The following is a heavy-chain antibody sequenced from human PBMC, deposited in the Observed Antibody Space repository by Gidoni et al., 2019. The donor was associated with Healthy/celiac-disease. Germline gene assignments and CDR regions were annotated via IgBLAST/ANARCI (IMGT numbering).Heavy chain of an antibody. CDR2: NIPVFGTE. J-gene: IGHJ5*02. Sequence: QGQLVQSVAEVKKPGSSVKVSCTASGGTFSSYAISRVRQAPGQGLGWMGGNIPVFGTENYARKSQERVTITSDETTSTAYMELSSLRPEDTAVYYCARYTVRGLKRVDPWGQGTLVTVSS. D-gene: IGHD2-2*02. V-gene: IGHV1-69*01. CDR3: ARYTVRGLKRVDP. CDR1: GGTFSSYA.